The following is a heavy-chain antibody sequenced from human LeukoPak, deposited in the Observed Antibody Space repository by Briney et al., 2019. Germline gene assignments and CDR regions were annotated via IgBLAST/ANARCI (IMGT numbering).Heavy chain of an antibody. V-gene: IGHV1-2*06. D-gene: IGHD6-13*01. CDR1: GYTFTGYY. Sequence: ASVKVSCKASGYTFTGYYMHWMRQAPGQGLEWMGRINPNSGGTNYAQKFQGRVTMTRDTSISTAYMELSRLRSDDTAVYYCARSRSSSSWYYFDYWGQGTLVTVSS. CDR3: ARSRSSSSWYYFDY. CDR2: INPNSGGT. J-gene: IGHJ4*02.